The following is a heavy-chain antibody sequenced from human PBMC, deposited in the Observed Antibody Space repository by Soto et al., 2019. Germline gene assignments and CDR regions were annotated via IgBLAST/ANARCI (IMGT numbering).Heavy chain of an antibody. CDR2: ISGSGGST. J-gene: IGHJ5*02. Sequence: EVQLLESGGGLVQPGGSLRLSCGAFGFTFSSHSLGLGRQAPGEGLEGVSAISGSGGSTYYADSVKGRFTISRDNSKNTLYLQMNSLRAEDTAVYYCAKDLQQLVSGNWFDPWGQGTLVTVSS. D-gene: IGHD6-6*01. CDR3: AKDLQQLVSGNWFDP. V-gene: IGHV3-23*01. CDR1: GFTFSSHS.